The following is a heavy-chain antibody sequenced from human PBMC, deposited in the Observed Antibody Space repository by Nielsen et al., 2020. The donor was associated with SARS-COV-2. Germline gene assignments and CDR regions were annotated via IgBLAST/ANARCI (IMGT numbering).Heavy chain of an antibody. Sequence: GGSLRFSCAASGFTFDDYTMHWVRQAPGKGLEWVSLISWNGGSAYYADSVKGRFTISRDNTKNFLYLQMNSLRTEDTALYYCTKGAGDDIVDAFDIRGQGTMVTVSS. V-gene: IGHV3-43*01. J-gene: IGHJ3*02. CDR1: GFTFDDYT. CDR2: ISWNGGSA. D-gene: IGHD2-15*01. CDR3: TKGAGDDIVDAFDI.